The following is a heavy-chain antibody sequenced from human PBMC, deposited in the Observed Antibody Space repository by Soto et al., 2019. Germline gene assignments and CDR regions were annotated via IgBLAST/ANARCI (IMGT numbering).Heavy chain of an antibody. CDR2: ISYDGSSK. D-gene: IGHD4-17*01. CDR3: ASAQTTMTLTVLAP. J-gene: IGHJ5*02. Sequence: QVQLVESGGGVVQPGRSLRLSCAASGFIFSSYAMHWVRQAPGKGLEWVAVISYDGSSKYYADSVKGRFTISRYNSKKSLYLQMARLSAADTAVYYCASAQTTMTLTVLAPWGQGTRVTVSS. CDR1: GFIFSSYA. V-gene: IGHV3-30-3*01.